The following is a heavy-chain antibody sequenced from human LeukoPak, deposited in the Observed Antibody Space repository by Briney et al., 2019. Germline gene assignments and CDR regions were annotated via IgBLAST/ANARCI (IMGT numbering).Heavy chain of an antibody. V-gene: IGHV4-59*01. D-gene: IGHD2-2*02. CDR3: ARALRYCSSTSCYTGFDY. CDR1: GGSISSYY. CDR2: IYYSGST. Sequence: SETLSLTCTASGGSISSYYWSWIRQPPGKGLEWIGDIYYSGSTSYNPTLTSRVTISVDASKNQFSLKLSSVTAADTAAYYCARALRYCSSTSCYTGFDYWGQGTLVTVSS. J-gene: IGHJ4*02.